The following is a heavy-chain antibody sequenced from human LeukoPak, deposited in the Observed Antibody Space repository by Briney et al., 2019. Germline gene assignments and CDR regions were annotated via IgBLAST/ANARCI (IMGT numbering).Heavy chain of an antibody. CDR1: GFTFSSYA. D-gene: IGHD6-19*01. Sequence: GGSLRLSCAASGFTFSSYAMSWVRQAPGKGLEWVSAISGSGGSTYYADSVKGRFTISRDNSKNTLYLQMNSLRAEDTAVYYCARGIAVAGTNWFDPWGQGTLVTVSS. CDR3: ARGIAVAGTNWFDP. CDR2: ISGSGGST. V-gene: IGHV3-23*01. J-gene: IGHJ5*02.